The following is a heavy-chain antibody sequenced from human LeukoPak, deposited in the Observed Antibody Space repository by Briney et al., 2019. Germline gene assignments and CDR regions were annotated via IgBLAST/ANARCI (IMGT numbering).Heavy chain of an antibody. Sequence: GGSLRLSCAASGFTFSDYYMSWIRQAPGKGLEWVSYISSRGSTIYYADSVKGRFTISRDNAKNSLYLQMNSLRAEDTAVYFCAKSSAPQAIYYDSSGYPSGYYYYGMDVWGQGTTVAVSS. CDR3: AKSSAPQAIYYDSSGYPSGYYYYGMDV. J-gene: IGHJ6*02. V-gene: IGHV3-11*04. D-gene: IGHD3-22*01. CDR2: ISSRGSTI. CDR1: GFTFSDYY.